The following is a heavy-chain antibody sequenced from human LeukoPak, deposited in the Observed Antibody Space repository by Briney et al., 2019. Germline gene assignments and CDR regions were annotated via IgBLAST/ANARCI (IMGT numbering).Heavy chain of an antibody. Sequence: GGSLRLSCAASGFTFRNFAVSWVRQAPGKGLEWVSTISDDGETTYYADSLRGRFTISRDNSRNTLYLQMKSLRVDDTAVYYCAGEVVASFFDFWGQGALVTVAS. D-gene: IGHD2-15*01. CDR2: ISDDGETT. CDR3: AGEVVASFFDF. CDR1: GFTFRNFA. J-gene: IGHJ4*02. V-gene: IGHV3-23*01.